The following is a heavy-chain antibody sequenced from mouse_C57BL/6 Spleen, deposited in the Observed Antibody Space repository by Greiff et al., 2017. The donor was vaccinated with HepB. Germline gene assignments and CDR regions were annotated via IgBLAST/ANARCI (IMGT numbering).Heavy chain of an antibody. Sequence: EVQLQESGEGLVKPGGSLKLSCAASGFTFSSYAMSWVRQTPEKRLEWVAYISSGGDYIYYADTVKGRFTISRDNARNTLYLQMSSLKSEDTAMYYCTRKSDYGGYFDVWGTGTTVTVSS. CDR1: GFTFSSYA. J-gene: IGHJ1*03. CDR2: ISSGGDYI. D-gene: IGHD2-13*01. V-gene: IGHV5-9-1*02. CDR3: TRKSDYGGYFDV.